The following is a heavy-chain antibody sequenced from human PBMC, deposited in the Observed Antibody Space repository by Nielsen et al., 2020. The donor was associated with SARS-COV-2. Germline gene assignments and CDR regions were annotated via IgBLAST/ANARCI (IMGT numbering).Heavy chain of an antibody. CDR2: ISPSGSTI. J-gene: IGHJ4*02. V-gene: IGHV3-48*03. D-gene: IGHD5-12*01. Sequence: GGSLRLSCAASGFRFSNSGMNWVRQAPGGGLEWISSISPSGSTIYYADSVKGRFTVSRDNRRSSLHLQMTRLRSEDSGLYYWARAYIGPNPPDSWGQGTLVTVSS. CDR1: GFRFSNSG. CDR3: ARAYIGPNPPDS.